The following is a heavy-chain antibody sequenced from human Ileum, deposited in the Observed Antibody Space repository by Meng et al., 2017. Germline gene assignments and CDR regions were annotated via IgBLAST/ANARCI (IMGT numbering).Heavy chain of an antibody. D-gene: IGHD3-16*01. CDR2: INEDGRVT. Sequence: QLGGLGGGLVQPGGSLRLSCAASGFTFSNYWMHWGRQTPGKGLVWVSRINEDGRVTNYADSVEGRFTVSRDNAKNTLYLQMNSLGVEDTGIYYCARINYVEDSWGQGTLVTVSS. J-gene: IGHJ4*02. CDR1: GFTFSNYW. V-gene: IGHV3-74*01. CDR3: ARINYVEDS.